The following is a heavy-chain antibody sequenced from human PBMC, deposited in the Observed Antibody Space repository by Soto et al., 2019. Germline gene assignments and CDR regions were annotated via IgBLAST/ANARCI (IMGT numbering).Heavy chain of an antibody. Sequence: GGSLRLSCAVSGFTFSSYVMSWVRQAPGKGLEWVSVISTSGGSTYYADSVKGRFTISRDNSKNTLYLQMNSLRAEDTAVYYCAKDPYCSGGSCYGMDVWGKGTTVTVSS. CDR3: AKDPYCSGGSCYGMDV. CDR2: ISTSGGST. CDR1: GFTFSSYV. D-gene: IGHD2-15*01. V-gene: IGHV3-23*01. J-gene: IGHJ6*04.